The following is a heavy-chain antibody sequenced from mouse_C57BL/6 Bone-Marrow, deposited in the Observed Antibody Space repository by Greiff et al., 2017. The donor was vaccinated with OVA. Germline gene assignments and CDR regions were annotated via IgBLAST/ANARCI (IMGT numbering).Heavy chain of an antibody. CDR2: IHPNSGST. CDR1: GYTFTSYW. CDR3: AREVFWVYYGSRFAY. D-gene: IGHD1-1*01. J-gene: IGHJ3*01. V-gene: IGHV1-64*01. Sequence: QVQLQQPGAELVKPGASVKLSCKASGYTFTSYWMHWVKQRPGQGLEWIGMIHPNSGSTNYNEKFKSKATLTVDKSSSTAYMQLSSLTSEDSAVYYCAREVFWVYYGSRFAYWGQGTLVTVSA.